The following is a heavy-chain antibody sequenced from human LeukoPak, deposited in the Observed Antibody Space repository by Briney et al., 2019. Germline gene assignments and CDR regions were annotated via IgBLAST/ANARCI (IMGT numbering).Heavy chain of an antibody. D-gene: IGHD6-13*01. CDR1: GYSISSGYY. Sequence: PSETLSLTCTVSGYSISSGYYWAWIRQPPGKGLQWIGNIYHSGNTYYNPSLKSRVTISVDTSKNQFSLKLSSVTAADTAVYYCASQTFLAAAGLLFDNWGQGTLVTVSS. V-gene: IGHV4-38-2*02. CDR3: ASQTFLAAAGLLFDN. J-gene: IGHJ4*02. CDR2: IYHSGNT.